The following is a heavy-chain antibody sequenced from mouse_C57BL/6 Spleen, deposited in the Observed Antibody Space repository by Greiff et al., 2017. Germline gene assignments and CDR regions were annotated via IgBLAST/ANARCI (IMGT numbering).Heavy chain of an antibody. V-gene: IGHV1-55*01. CDR1: GYTFTSYW. CDR3: ARGDGYFYYFDD. Sequence: QVQLQQPGAELVKPGASVKMSCKASGYTFTSYWITWVKQRPGQGLEWIGDIYPGSGSTNYNEKFKSKATLTVDTSSSTAYMQLSSLTSEDSAVYYGARGDGYFYYFDDWGQGTTLTVSS. CDR2: IYPGSGST. D-gene: IGHD2-3*01. J-gene: IGHJ2*01.